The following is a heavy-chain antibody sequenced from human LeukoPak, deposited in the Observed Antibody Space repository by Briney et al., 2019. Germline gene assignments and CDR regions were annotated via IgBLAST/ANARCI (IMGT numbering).Heavy chain of an antibody. J-gene: IGHJ4*02. V-gene: IGHV3-74*01. Sequence: GGSLRLSCAASGFTFSSYWMHWVRQAPGKGLVWVSRINSDGSSTSYADSVKGRFTISRDNAKNTLYLQMNSLRAEDTAVYYCAREGVYDYVWGSYRPYYFDYWGQGTLVTVPS. CDR1: GFTFSSYW. D-gene: IGHD3-16*02. CDR2: INSDGSST. CDR3: AREGVYDYVWGSYRPYYFDY.